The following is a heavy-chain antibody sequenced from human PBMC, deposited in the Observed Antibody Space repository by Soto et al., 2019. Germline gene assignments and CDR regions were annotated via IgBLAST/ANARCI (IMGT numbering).Heavy chain of an antibody. CDR2: ISSSSSYI. V-gene: IGHV3-21*01. CDR1: GFTFSSYA. CDR3: AGVGHARSWAFDI. J-gene: IGHJ3*02. Sequence: GGSLRLSCAASGFTFSSYAMSWVRQAPGKGLEWVSSISSSSSYIYYADSVKGRFTISRDNAENSLYLQMNSLRAEDTAVYYCAGVGHARSWAFDIWGQGTMVTVSS. D-gene: IGHD3-16*01.